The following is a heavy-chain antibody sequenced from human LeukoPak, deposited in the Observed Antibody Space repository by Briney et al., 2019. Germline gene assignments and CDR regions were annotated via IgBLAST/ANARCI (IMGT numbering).Heavy chain of an antibody. CDR2: VYYSGTN. CDR3: ARRRDQEDYFDY. V-gene: IGHV4-39*01. J-gene: IGHJ4*02. Sequence: PSETLSLTCTVPGASIGSRSYYWDWIRQPPGKGLEWIGTVYYSGTNYYNPSLKSRLTISIDSSKNQFSLKVKSVTAADTAVYSCARRRDQEDYFDYWGEGTLVTVSS. CDR1: GASIGSRSYY.